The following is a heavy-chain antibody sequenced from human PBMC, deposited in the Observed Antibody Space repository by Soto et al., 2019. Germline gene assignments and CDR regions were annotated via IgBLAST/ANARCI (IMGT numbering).Heavy chain of an antibody. J-gene: IGHJ3*02. Sequence: SETLSLTCTVSGGSISSSSYYWGWIRQPPGKGLEWIGSIYYSGGTYYNPSLKSRVTISVDTSKNQFSLKLSSVTAADTAVYYCWVITFGGVIVTSDDAFDIWGQGTMVTVSS. V-gene: IGHV4-39*01. D-gene: IGHD3-16*02. CDR3: WVITFGGVIVTSDDAFDI. CDR2: IYYSGGT. CDR1: GGSISSSSYY.